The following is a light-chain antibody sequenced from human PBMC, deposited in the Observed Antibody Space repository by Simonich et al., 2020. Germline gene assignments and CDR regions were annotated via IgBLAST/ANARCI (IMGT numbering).Light chain of an antibody. J-gene: IGKJ4*01. Sequence: DLQMTPSPSSVSASVGNRVTITCRASQGIRRWLAWSQQKPWKAPKLLIYAASSLQSGVPSRFSGSGSGTDFTLTISSLQPEDFATYYCQQANSFPFTFGGGTKVEIK. CDR1: QGIRRW. V-gene: IGKV1-12*02. CDR2: AAS. CDR3: QQANSFPFT.